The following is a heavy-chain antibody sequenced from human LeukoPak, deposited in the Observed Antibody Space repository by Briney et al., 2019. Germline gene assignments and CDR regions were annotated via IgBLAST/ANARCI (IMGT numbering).Heavy chain of an antibody. CDR3: ARLGYISGSEY. CDR2: INPNSGGT. Sequence: ASVKVSCKASGYTFTDYYINWVRQAPGQGLEWMGWINPNSGGTNYAQKFQGRVTMTRDTSISTAYMELRRLRSDDTAVYYCARLGYISGSEYWGQGTLVTVSS. CDR1: GYTFTDYY. V-gene: IGHV1-2*02. D-gene: IGHD6-19*01. J-gene: IGHJ4*02.